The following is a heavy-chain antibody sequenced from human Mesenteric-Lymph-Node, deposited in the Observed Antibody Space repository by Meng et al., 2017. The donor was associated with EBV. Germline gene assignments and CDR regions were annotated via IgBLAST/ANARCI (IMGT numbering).Heavy chain of an antibody. Sequence: EVQLVESGGXLVKPGGSLRCSCADSGCPFSSYSMNWVRQAPGKGLEWVSSISSSSSYIYYADSVKGRFTISRDNAKNSLYLQMNSLRAEDTAVYYCARVTGLDYYDSSGYYYSLDDLGQGTLGTVSS. D-gene: IGHD3-22*01. V-gene: IGHV3-21*01. CDR3: ARVTGLDYYDSSGYYYSLDD. CDR2: ISSSSSYI. J-gene: IGHJ4*02. CDR1: GCPFSSYS.